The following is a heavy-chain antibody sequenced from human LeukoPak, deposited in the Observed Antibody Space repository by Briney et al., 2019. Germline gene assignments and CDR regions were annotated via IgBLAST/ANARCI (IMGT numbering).Heavy chain of an antibody. D-gene: IGHD3-3*01. Sequence: GASVKVSCKASGYTFIGYYMHWVRQAPGQGLEWMGWINPNSGGTNYAQKFQGRVTMTRDTSISTAYMELSRLRSDDTAVYYCARTWLRSYYDFWSGRGGDAFDIWGQGTMVTVSS. CDR3: ARTWLRSYYDFWSGRGGDAFDI. CDR2: INPNSGGT. V-gene: IGHV1-2*02. CDR1: GYTFIGYY. J-gene: IGHJ3*02.